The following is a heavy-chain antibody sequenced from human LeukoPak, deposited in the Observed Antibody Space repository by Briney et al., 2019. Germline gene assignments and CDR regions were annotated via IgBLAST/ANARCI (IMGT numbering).Heavy chain of an antibody. D-gene: IGHD5-18*01. Sequence: NPSETLSLTCAVYGGSFSGYYWSWIRQPPGKGLEWIGEINHSGSTNYNPSLKSRVTISVDTSKNQFSLKLSSVTAADTAVYYCATSRGYSYGYYRCWGQGTMVTVSS. CDR2: INHSGST. J-gene: IGHJ4*02. CDR3: ATSRGYSYGYYRC. V-gene: IGHV4-34*01. CDR1: GGSFSGYY.